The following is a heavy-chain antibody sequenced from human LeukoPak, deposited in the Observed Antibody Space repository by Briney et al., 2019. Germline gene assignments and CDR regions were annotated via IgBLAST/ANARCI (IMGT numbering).Heavy chain of an antibody. Sequence: PSETLSLTCTVSGGSISSYYWSWIRQPPGKGLEWIGYIYYSGSTNYNPSLKSRVTISVDTSKNQFSLKLSPVTAADTAVYYCARGADEAHYWGQGTLVTVSS. J-gene: IGHJ4*02. V-gene: IGHV4-59*01. CDR1: GGSISSYY. D-gene: IGHD5-24*01. CDR2: IYYSGST. CDR3: ARGADEAHY.